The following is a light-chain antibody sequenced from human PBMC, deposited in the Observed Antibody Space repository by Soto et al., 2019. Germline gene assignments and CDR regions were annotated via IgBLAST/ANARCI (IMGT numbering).Light chain of an antibody. V-gene: IGKV3-11*01. Sequence: EIVLTQSPATLSLSPGERSTLFFSASQSVTTFLAWYHQKPGQAPKLLIYDASTRATGIPARFSGSGSGTDFTLTISSLEPEDFAVYYCQQRSNWPPDITFGQGTRLEIK. CDR1: QSVTTF. J-gene: IGKJ5*01. CDR3: QQRSNWPPDIT. CDR2: DAS.